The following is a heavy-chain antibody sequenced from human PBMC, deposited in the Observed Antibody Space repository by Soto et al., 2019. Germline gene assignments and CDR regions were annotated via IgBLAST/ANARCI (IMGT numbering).Heavy chain of an antibody. CDR1: GFTVSTYG. Sequence: EVQLLESGGGLVQPGGSLRLSCAASGFTVSTYGVTWVRQAPGKGLEWVSGFTGVIGTTHYADSVKGRFTITRDNSNNTVYLQINSLRVEDTAVYYGARWNGYGDYWGRGTLVTVSS. J-gene: IGHJ4*02. D-gene: IGHD1-1*01. V-gene: IGHV3-23*01. CDR2: FTGVIGTT. CDR3: ARWNGYGDY.